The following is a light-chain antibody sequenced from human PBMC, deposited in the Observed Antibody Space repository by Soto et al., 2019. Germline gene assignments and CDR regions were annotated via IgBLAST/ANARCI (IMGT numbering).Light chain of an antibody. J-gene: IGLJ2*01. Sequence: QPVLTQSPSASASLGASVKLTCTLSSGHSSYAIAWHQQQPEKGPRYLMKLNSDGSHSKGDGIPHRSSASSSGAERYLTTASLQAEDEADYYCQTWGTGIRGVFGGGTKLTVL. CDR3: QTWGTGIRGV. CDR1: SGHSSYA. CDR2: LNSDGSH. V-gene: IGLV4-69*01.